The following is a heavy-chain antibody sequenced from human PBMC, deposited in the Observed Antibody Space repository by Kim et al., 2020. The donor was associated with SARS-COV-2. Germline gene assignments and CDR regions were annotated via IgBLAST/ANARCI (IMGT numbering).Heavy chain of an antibody. V-gene: IGHV4-4*02. CDR3: ARLDYDSGGYYWFDP. J-gene: IGHJ5*02. Sequence: SETLSLTCGVSGGSISSGTWWTWVRQPPGKGLEWIGEISHSGNTNYNPSLRSRITMSVDKSKNQFSLSLNSVTAADTAVYYCARLDYDSGGYYWFDPWGQGTLGTVSS. D-gene: IGHD1-26*01. CDR1: GGSISSGTW. CDR2: ISHSGNT.